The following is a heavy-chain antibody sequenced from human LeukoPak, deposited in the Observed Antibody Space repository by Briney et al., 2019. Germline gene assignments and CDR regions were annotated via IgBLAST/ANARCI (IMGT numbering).Heavy chain of an antibody. J-gene: IGHJ4*02. CDR1: GFTLGTHC. CDR3: VRSQGGYHYDSSGYYQGPLDY. V-gene: IGHV3-21*01. Sequence: PGGSLRLSCAASGFTLGTHCMTWVRQAPGKGLEWVSSISSSSNYIHYADSVKGRFTISRDNAENSLYLQMNGLRAEDTAMYYCVRSQGGYHYDSSGYYQGPLDYWGQGTLVTVSS. D-gene: IGHD3-22*01. CDR2: ISSSSNYI.